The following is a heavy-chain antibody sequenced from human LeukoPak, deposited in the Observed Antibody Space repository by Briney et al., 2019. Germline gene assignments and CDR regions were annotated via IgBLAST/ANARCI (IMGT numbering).Heavy chain of an antibody. CDR2: IIPIFGTA. Sequence: SVKVSCKASGGTFSSYAISWVRQAPGQGLEWMGGIIPIFGTANYAQKFQGRVTITADKSTSTAYMELSSLRSEDTAVYYCARSGYLAEYFQHWGQGTLVTVSS. J-gene: IGHJ1*01. CDR1: GGTFSSYA. D-gene: IGHD3-22*01. CDR3: ARSGYLAEYFQH. V-gene: IGHV1-69*06.